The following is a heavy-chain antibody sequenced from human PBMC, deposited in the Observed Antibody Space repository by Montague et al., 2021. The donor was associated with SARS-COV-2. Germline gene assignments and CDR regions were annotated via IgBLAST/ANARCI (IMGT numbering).Heavy chain of an antibody. D-gene: IGHD3-10*01. V-gene: IGHV4-39*01. CDR3: ARHCVVRGVSAGWFDP. J-gene: IGHJ5*02. CDR2: ICYSGST. Sequence: SETLSLTCTVSGGSISSSSYYWGWIRQPPGKGLEWIGSICYSGSTYYNPSLKSRVTISVDTSKNQFFLKLSSVTAADTAVYYCARHCVVRGVSAGWFDPWGQGTLVTVPS. CDR1: GGSISSSSYY.